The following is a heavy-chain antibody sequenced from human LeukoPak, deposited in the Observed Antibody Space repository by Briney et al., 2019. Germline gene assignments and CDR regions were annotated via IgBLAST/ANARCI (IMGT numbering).Heavy chain of an antibody. Sequence: ASVKVSCKASGYTFTGYYMHWVRQAPGQGREWVGWINPNSGGTNYAQKFQGRVTMTRDTSISTAYMEPSRLRSDDTAVYYCARARYYDSSGYYYDYWGQGTLVTVSS. CDR1: GYTFTGYY. J-gene: IGHJ4*02. CDR2: INPNSGGT. V-gene: IGHV1-2*02. CDR3: ARARYYDSSGYYYDY. D-gene: IGHD3-22*01.